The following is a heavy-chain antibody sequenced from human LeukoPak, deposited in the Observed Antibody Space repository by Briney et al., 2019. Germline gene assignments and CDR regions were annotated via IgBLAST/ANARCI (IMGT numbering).Heavy chain of an antibody. CDR1: GYTFTSYD. Sequence: ASVKVSCKASGYTFTSYDINWVRQATGQGLEWMGWMNPNSGNTGYAQKFQGRVTMTRNTSISTAYMELSSLRSEDTAVYYCARTRVVAYCDGDCYSYSFDYWGQGTLVTVSS. CDR3: ARTRVVAYCDGDCYSYSFDY. CDR2: MNPNSGNT. D-gene: IGHD2-21*02. V-gene: IGHV1-8*01. J-gene: IGHJ4*02.